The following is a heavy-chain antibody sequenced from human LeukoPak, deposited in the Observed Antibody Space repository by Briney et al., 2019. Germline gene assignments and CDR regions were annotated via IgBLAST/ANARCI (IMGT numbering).Heavy chain of an antibody. CDR3: AKWGDYDILTGYYDSDY. CDR2: IGGRDGGT. D-gene: IGHD3-9*01. V-gene: IGHV3-23*01. CDR1: GFIFSNYA. J-gene: IGHJ4*02. Sequence: GGSLRLSCAASGFIFSNYAMSWVRQAPGKGLEWVSAIGGRDGGTYYADSVKGRFTVSRDDPKNTLYLQMNTMRAEDTAVYYCAKWGDYDILTGYYDSDYWGQGTLVTVSS.